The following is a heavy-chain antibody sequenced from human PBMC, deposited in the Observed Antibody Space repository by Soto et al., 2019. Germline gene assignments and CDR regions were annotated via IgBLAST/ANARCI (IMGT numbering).Heavy chain of an antibody. V-gene: IGHV3-23*01. CDR3: AKEKEFSSYDFWSGSWFDP. D-gene: IGHD3-3*01. CDR1: GFTFSSYA. J-gene: IGHJ5*02. Sequence: GESLKISCAASGFTFSSYAMSWVRQAPGKGLEWVSAISGSGGSTYYADSVKGRFTISRDNSKNTLYLQMNSLRAEDTAVYYCAKEKEFSSYDFWSGSWFDPWGQGTLVTVSS. CDR2: ISGSGGST.